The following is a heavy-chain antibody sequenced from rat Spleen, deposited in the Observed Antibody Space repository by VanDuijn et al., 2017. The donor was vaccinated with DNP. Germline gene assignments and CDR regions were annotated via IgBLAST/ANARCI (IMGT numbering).Heavy chain of an antibody. D-gene: IGHD1-4*01. V-gene: IGHV5-22*01. CDR1: GFTFRDYY. Sequence: EVRLVESGGGLVQPGRSLKLSCTASGFTFRDYYMAWVRQAPTKGLEWVAYISYDGGRTYNGDSVKGRFTISRDIAKNTLYLQMNSLRSEDTATYYCARHVLPLRVWDYWGQGVMVTVSS. J-gene: IGHJ2*01. CDR2: ISYDGGRT. CDR3: ARHVLPLRVWDY.